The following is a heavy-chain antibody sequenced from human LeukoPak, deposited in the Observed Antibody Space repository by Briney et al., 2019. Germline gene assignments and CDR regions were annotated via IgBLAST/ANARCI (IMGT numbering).Heavy chain of an antibody. CDR2: INHSGST. Sequence: SETLSLTYAVYGGSFSGYYWSWIRQPPGKGLEWIGEINHSGSTNYNPSLKSRVTISVDTSKNQFSLKLRSVTAADTAVYYCARVSRGGYFDYWGQGTLVTVSS. CDR1: GGSFSGYY. D-gene: IGHD3-10*01. CDR3: ARVSRGGYFDY. V-gene: IGHV4-34*01. J-gene: IGHJ4*02.